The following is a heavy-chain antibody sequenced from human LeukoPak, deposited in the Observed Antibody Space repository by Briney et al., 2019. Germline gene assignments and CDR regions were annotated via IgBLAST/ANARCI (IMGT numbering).Heavy chain of an antibody. D-gene: IGHD3-3*01. CDR3: TTESTIFGVDPYYFDY. J-gene: IGHJ4*02. V-gene: IGHV3-15*01. Sequence: PGGSLRLSCAASGFTFSNAWMSWVRQAPGKGLEWVGRIKSKTDGGTTDYAAPVKGRFTISRDDSKNTLYLQMNSLKTEDTAVYYCTTESTIFGVDPYYFDYWGQGTLVTVSS. CDR2: IKSKTDGGTT. CDR1: GFTFSNAW.